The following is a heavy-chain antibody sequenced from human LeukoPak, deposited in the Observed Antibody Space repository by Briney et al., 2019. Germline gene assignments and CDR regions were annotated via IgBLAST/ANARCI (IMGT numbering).Heavy chain of an antibody. Sequence: ASVKVSCKASGYTFTSYYMHWVRQAPGQGLEWMGIINPSGGSTSYAQKFQGRVTMTRDTSIGTAYMEVSRLIYDDTAVYYCARDFSLWFDYWGQGTLVTVSS. CDR3: ARDFSLWFDY. V-gene: IGHV1-46*01. J-gene: IGHJ4*02. D-gene: IGHD3-10*01. CDR2: INPSGGST. CDR1: GYTFTSYY.